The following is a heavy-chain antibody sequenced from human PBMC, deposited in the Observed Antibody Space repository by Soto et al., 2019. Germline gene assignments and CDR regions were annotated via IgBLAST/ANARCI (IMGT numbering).Heavy chain of an antibody. Sequence: PGGSLRLSFAAAGFTFYSYPMHWVRQAPGKGPEWVAVISVNGNNIHYGDSVKGRFTISRDNSKNTLYLQMSSLRVEDTAVYYCARSHSSSWHWFDPWGQGT. J-gene: IGHJ5*02. D-gene: IGHD6-13*01. V-gene: IGHV3-30-3*01. CDR1: GFTFYSYP. CDR3: ARSHSSSWHWFDP. CDR2: ISVNGNNI.